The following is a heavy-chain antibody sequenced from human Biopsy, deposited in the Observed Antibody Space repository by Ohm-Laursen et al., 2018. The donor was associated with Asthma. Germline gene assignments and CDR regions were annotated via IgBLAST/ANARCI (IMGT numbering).Heavy chain of an antibody. V-gene: IGHV4-34*01. CDR3: ARGSSSRLSQWELLVSGGKRAHSYYGMDV. CDR1: GGSFSRNY. J-gene: IGHJ6*02. Sequence: SQTLSLTWAVYGGSFSRNYWSWIRQTPGKGLEWLGVTQHSGYTNYNPSLSSRLTLSVDTSKNQFSLRLTSVTAADTAVYYCARGSSSRLSQWELLVSGGKRAHSYYGMDVWGQGTTATVSS. CDR2: TQHSGYT. D-gene: IGHD1-26*01.